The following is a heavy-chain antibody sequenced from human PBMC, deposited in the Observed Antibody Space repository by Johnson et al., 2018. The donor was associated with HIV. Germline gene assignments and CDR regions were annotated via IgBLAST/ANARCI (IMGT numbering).Heavy chain of an antibody. V-gene: IGHV3-33*01. CDR3: ARGHDNYDSSGYLHAFHI. CDR2: IWYDGSNE. CDR1: GFSFSSYG. D-gene: IGHD3-22*01. Sequence: QVQLVESGGGVVQPGRSLRLSCAASGFSFSSYGMHWVRQAPGKGLEWVAVIWYDGSNEHYADSVKGRFTISRDNAKNSLYLQMNSLRAEDTALYYCARGHDNYDSSGYLHAFHIWGQGTMVTVSS. J-gene: IGHJ3*02.